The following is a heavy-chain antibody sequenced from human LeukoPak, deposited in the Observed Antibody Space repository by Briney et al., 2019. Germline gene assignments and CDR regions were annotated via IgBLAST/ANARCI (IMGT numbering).Heavy chain of an antibody. CDR2: TSGSGVGT. D-gene: IGHD2-15*01. V-gene: IGHV3-23*01. CDR1: GFTFSSYA. Sequence: GGSLRLSCAASGFTFSSYAMSWVRQAPGKGLEWVSGTSGSGVGTYYADSVKGRFTISRDNSKNTLYLQMNSLRGEDTAIYFCAKDQSPHCSGDRCYAVDCWGQGTLVTVSS. J-gene: IGHJ4*02. CDR3: AKDQSPHCSGDRCYAVDC.